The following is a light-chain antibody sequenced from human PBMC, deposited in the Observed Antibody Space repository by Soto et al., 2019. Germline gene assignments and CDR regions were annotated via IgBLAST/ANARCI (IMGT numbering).Light chain of an antibody. V-gene: IGKV3-11*01. Sequence: EIVLTQSPATLSLSPGERATLSCRASQSVSSYLAWYQQKPGQAPRLLIYDASNRATGIPARFSGSGSGTDFPLTISSLEPEGFAVYYCQQRSNWAPGLTFGGGTKVEIK. CDR1: QSVSSY. J-gene: IGKJ4*01. CDR2: DAS. CDR3: QQRSNWAPGLT.